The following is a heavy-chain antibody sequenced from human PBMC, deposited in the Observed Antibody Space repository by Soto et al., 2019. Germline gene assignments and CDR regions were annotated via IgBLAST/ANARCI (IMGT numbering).Heavy chain of an antibody. V-gene: IGHV3-33*08. D-gene: IGHD5-12*01. Sequence: GAALLVSCSASGFTFKSCGMHWVRQAPGKGLGRVAVIWYDVSNKYYADSAKGRFTTSRDPSKKKLYLQTNSLRPEDTAVYYCARGPSIEAGGGPQMSSPNSLGYQDVWGQGPTV. CDR1: GFTFKSCG. CDR2: IWYDVSNK. CDR3: ARGPSIEAGGGPQMSSPNSLGYQDV. J-gene: IGHJ6*02.